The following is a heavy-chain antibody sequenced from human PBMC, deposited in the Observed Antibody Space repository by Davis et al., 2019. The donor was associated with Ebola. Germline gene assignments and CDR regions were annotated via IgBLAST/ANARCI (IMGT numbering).Heavy chain of an antibody. J-gene: IGHJ4*02. CDR1: GFTFSSYA. CDR3: ARFARRLDY. D-gene: IGHD3-10*01. Sequence: GESLKISCAASGFTFSSYAMHWVRQAPGKGLEWVAVISYDGSNKYYADYVKGRFTISRDNSKNTLYLQMNSLRAEDTAVYYCARFARRLDYWGQGTLVIVSS. V-gene: IGHV3-30-3*01. CDR2: ISYDGSNK.